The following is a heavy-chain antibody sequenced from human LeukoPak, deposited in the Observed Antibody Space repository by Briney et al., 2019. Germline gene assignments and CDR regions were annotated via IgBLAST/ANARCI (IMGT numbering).Heavy chain of an antibody. CDR2: ISAYNGST. CDR3: ARDGIQSLLYYYDSSGYYA. V-gene: IGHV1-18*01. D-gene: IGHD3-22*01. J-gene: IGHJ5*02. CDR1: GYTFTSYG. Sequence: ASVKVSCKASGYTFTSYGISWVRQAPGQGLEWMGWISAYNGSTNYAQKLQGRVTMTTDTSTSTAYMELRSLRSDDTAVYYCARDGIQSLLYYYDSSGYYAWGQGTLVTVSS.